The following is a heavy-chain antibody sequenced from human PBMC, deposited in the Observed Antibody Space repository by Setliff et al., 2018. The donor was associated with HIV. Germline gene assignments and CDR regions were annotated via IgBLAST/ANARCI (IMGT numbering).Heavy chain of an antibody. CDR1: GYTFTSYY. Sequence: ASVKVSCKASGYTFTSYYMHWVRQAPGQGLEWMGIINPSGGSTRYAQKFQGRFTISRDNSKNTLYLQMSTLRAEDTAVYYCAKTTPSSIRSPYYYYMDVWGKGTTVTVSS. CDR2: INPSGGST. D-gene: IGHD6-13*01. J-gene: IGHJ6*03. V-gene: IGHV1-46*01. CDR3: AKTTPSSIRSPYYYYMDV.